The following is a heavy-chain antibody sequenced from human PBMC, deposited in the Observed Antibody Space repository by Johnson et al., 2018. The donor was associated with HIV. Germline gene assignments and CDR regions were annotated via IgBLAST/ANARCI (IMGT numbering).Heavy chain of an antibody. CDR3: AKDSRAGYYGSCGWGVAFDI. V-gene: IGHV3-11*01. J-gene: IGHJ3*02. CDR2: ISSGGGTI. D-gene: IGHD3-22*01. CDR1: GFIFSDYY. Sequence: QVQLVESGGGLVKPGGSLRLSCAASGFIFSDYYMSWIRQAPERGLEWVSYISSGGGTIYYADSVKGRFTISRDNAKTSLYLQMNSLRAEDTALYDCAKDSRAGYYGSCGWGVAFDIWGQGTMVTVSS.